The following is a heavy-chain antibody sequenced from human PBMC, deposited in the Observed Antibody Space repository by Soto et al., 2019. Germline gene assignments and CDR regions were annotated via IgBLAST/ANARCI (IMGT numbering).Heavy chain of an antibody. J-gene: IGHJ4*02. V-gene: IGHV3-48*02. CDR2: ISSSSSTI. Sequence: EVQLVESGGGLVQPGGSLRLSCAASGFTFSSYSMNWVRQAPGKGLEWVSYISSSSSTIYYADSVKGRFTISRDNAKHSLYLQMNSLRDEDTAVYYCARAPRRYYYDSSGYYDYLGQGTLVTVCS. CDR1: GFTFSSYS. CDR3: ARAPRRYYYDSSGYYDY. D-gene: IGHD3-22*01.